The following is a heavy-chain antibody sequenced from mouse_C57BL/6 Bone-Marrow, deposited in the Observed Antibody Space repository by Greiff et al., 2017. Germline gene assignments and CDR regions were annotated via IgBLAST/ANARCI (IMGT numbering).Heavy chain of an antibody. D-gene: IGHD2-2*01. CDR3: AIGLRPLDY. CDR2: ILPGGGST. CDR1: GFTITGYW. J-gene: IGHJ4*01. Sequence: QVQLQQSGAELMKPGASVKLSCKATGFTITGYWIEWVKQRPGHGLEWIGEILPGGGSTKYNQKFQGKATFTADTSSNTAYMQLSRLPTADSAIXNCAIGLRPLDYWGKGTSVTVS. V-gene: IGHV1-9*01.